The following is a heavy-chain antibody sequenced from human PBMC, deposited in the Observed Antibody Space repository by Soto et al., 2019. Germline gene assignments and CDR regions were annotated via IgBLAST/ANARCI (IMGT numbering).Heavy chain of an antibody. V-gene: IGHV4-59*08. CDR3: ARRYGGNLDY. Sequence: QVQLQESGPGLVKPSETLSLTCTVSGGSISSYYWSWIRQPPGKGMKWIGYIYYSGSTNYNPSLKGRVTISVDTSKNQFSLKLSSATAADTAVYYCARRYGGNLDYWGQGTLVTVSS. CDR2: IYYSGST. D-gene: IGHD1-1*01. J-gene: IGHJ4*02. CDR1: GGSISSYY.